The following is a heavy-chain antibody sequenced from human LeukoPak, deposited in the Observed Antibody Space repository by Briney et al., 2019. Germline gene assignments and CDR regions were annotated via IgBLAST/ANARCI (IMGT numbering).Heavy chain of an antibody. V-gene: IGHV3-30*02. Sequence: GGSLRLSCAVSGFTFSSYGMHWVRQAPGKGLEWVTFIRYDGSKKYYADSVKGRFTISRDSSKNTLHLQMNSLRAEDTAVYYCAKDGLAYSTTSHFDYWGQGTLVTVSA. CDR1: GFTFSSYG. CDR2: IRYDGSKK. CDR3: AKDGLAYSTTSHFDY. D-gene: IGHD2-2*01. J-gene: IGHJ4*02.